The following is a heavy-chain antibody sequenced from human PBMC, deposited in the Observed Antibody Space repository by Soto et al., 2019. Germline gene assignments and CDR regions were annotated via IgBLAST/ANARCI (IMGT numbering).Heavy chain of an antibody. V-gene: IGHV3-30*18. CDR3: AKDEGLITAAGLNN. CDR2: ISYDGSNK. Sequence: GGSLRLSCAASGFTFSSYGMHWVRQAPGKGLEWVAFISYDGSNKYYADSVKGRFTISRDNSKNTLYLQMNSLRAEYTAVYYCAKDEGLITAAGLNNWGQGNLVTVS. CDR1: GFTFSSYG. J-gene: IGHJ4*02. D-gene: IGHD6-13*01.